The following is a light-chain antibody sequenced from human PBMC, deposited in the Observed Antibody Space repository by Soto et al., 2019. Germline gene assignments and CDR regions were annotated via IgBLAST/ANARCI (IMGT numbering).Light chain of an antibody. J-gene: IGKJ1*01. CDR2: GAS. Sequence: EIVLTQARGTLSLSAWEGAPLYYKPSQSVRNNNLNWYQQKPGQAPRLLIYGASTRATGIPARFSGSGSGTEFTLPISSLQSEDFAVYYCQQYNNCPWTFGQETKVDIK. CDR3: QQYNNCPWT. V-gene: IGKV3-15*01. CDR1: QSVRNNN.